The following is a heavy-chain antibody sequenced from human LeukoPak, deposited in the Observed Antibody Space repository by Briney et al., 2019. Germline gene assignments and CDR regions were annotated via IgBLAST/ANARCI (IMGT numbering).Heavy chain of an antibody. CDR1: GFSFSTYW. CDR3: AKSGAYDSSGYYDY. Sequence: GGSLRLSCAASGFSFSTYWMSWVRQAPGKGLEWVATIKLDGSEKYYVDSVKGRLTISRDNAKNSLYLQMNSLRAEDTALYYCAKSGAYDSSGYYDYWGQGTLVTVSS. CDR2: IKLDGSEK. J-gene: IGHJ4*02. V-gene: IGHV3-7*03. D-gene: IGHD3-22*01.